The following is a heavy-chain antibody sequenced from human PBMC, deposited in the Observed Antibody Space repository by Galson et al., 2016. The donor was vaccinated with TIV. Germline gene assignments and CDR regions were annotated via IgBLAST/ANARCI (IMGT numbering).Heavy chain of an antibody. Sequence: SLRLSCATSGFTFSRYGMHWVRQAPGKGLEWVAVIWYEGNNRDYADSVKGRFTISRDNSKNTLYLHMNSLRVEDTAVYYCARMFGLDSGYDAWDQGTLVTVSS. CDR2: IWYEGNNR. D-gene: IGHD5-12*01. CDR1: GFTFSRYG. V-gene: IGHV3-33*01. J-gene: IGHJ5*02. CDR3: ARMFGLDSGYDA.